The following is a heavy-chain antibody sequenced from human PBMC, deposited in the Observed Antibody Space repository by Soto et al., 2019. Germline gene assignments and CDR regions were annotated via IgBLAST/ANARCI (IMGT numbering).Heavy chain of an antibody. V-gene: IGHV3-23*01. CDR1: GFTFSIYA. CDR3: VKAVYLLDFDY. J-gene: IGHJ4*02. D-gene: IGHD1-20*01. CDR2: ISGTGGNT. Sequence: GGSLRLSCAASGFTFSIYAMTLVRQAPGKGLEWVSTISGTGGNTYYADSVKGRFTISRDNSKNTVYPQMNSLRAEDTAVYYCVKAVYLLDFDYWGQGTLVTVSS.